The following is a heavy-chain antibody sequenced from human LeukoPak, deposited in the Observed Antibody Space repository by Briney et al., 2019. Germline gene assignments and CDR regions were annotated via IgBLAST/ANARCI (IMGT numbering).Heavy chain of an antibody. J-gene: IGHJ4*02. CDR3: ARDLSLLDDFWSGYPLGY. CDR2: INPNSGGT. Sequence: ASVKVSCKASGYTFTGYYMHWVRQAPGQGLEWMGWINPNSGGTNYAQKFQGRVTMTRDTSISTAYMELSRLRSDDTAVYYCARDLSLLDDFWSGYPLGYWGQGTLVTVSS. D-gene: IGHD3-3*01. V-gene: IGHV1-2*02. CDR1: GYTFTGYY.